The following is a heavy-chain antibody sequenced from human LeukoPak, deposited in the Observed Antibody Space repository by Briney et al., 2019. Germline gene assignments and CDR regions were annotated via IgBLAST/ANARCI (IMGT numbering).Heavy chain of an antibody. V-gene: IGHV3-74*01. CDR2: INSDGGST. D-gene: IGHD2-2*01. CDR3: VKGYCSSTSCYAFDY. CDR1: GFTFSSYW. Sequence: GGSLRLSCAASGFTFSSYWMHWVRQAPGKGLVWVSRINSDGGSTSYADSVKGRFTISRDNSKNTLYLQMSSLRAEDTAVYYCVKGYCSSTSCYAFDYWGQGTLVTVSS. J-gene: IGHJ4*02.